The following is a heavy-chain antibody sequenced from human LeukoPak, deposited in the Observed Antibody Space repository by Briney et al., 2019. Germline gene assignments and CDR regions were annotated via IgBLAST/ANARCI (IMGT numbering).Heavy chain of an antibody. Sequence: PGESLKISCEASGYSFGSYWIGWVRQMPGKGLEWMGIIYPGDSDARYSPSFEGQVTISDDTSISTAYLQCDNTSVYYTAMYYCAIRSSSWVAVDSWGQGTLVTVSS. CDR2: IYPGDSDA. V-gene: IGHV5-51*03. D-gene: IGHD6-13*01. CDR3: AIRSSSWVAVDS. J-gene: IGHJ4*02. CDR1: GYSFGSYW.